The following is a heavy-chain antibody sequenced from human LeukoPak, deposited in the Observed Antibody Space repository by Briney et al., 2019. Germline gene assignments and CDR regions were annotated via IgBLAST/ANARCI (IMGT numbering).Heavy chain of an antibody. J-gene: IGHJ5*02. Sequence: PSETLSLTCTVSGDSISSSPYYWVWIRQPPGKGLEWIGTIYNGGSAYYTPSLKSRVTISVDTSKNQVSLKLSSVTAADTAVYICAAHQGGTMFAPWGQGTLVTVSS. V-gene: IGHV4-39*01. CDR1: GDSISSSPYY. D-gene: IGHD1-7*01. CDR2: IYNGGSA. CDR3: AAHQGGTMFAP.